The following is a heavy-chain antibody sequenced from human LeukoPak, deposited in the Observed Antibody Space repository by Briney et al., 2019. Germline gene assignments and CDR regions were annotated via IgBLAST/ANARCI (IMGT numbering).Heavy chain of an antibody. CDR1: GFTVTTDH. CDR3: ARVWELSFDY. J-gene: IGHJ4*02. CDR2: IYSGGGT. V-gene: IGHV3-53*01. D-gene: IGHD1-26*01. Sequence: GGSLRLSCAASGFTVTTDHMSCVRQAPGKGLEWVSVIYSGGGTNHADSVKGRFTISRDISKNTVHLQMNSLRAEDTAVYYCARVWELSFDYWGQGTLVTVSS.